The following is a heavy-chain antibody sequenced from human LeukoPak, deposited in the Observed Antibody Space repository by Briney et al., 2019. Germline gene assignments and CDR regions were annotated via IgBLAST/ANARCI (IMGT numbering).Heavy chain of an antibody. Sequence: GGSLRLSCAASGFTFSSYSMNWVRQAPGKGLEWVSSISSSSSYIYYADSVKGRFTISRDNAKNSLYLQMNSLRAEDTAVYYCARDLGYYDFWSGSMGHYYGMDVWGQGTTVTVSS. J-gene: IGHJ6*02. CDR1: GFTFSSYS. V-gene: IGHV3-21*01. D-gene: IGHD3-3*01. CDR3: ARDLGYYDFWSGSMGHYYGMDV. CDR2: ISSSSSYI.